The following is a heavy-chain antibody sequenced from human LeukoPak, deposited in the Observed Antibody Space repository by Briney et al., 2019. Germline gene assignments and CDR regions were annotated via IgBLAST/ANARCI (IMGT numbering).Heavy chain of an antibody. J-gene: IGHJ4*02. Sequence: GGSLRLSCAASGFTFSSYSMHWLRQAPGKGLAYVSAISSNGDNTYYAGSVKGRFTISRDNSKNTLYLQMGSLRVEDMGVHYCAREVDRVFDYWGQGNLVTVSS. V-gene: IGHV3-64*02. CDR3: AREVDRVFDY. CDR2: ISSNGDNT. D-gene: IGHD2-2*01. CDR1: GFTFSSYS.